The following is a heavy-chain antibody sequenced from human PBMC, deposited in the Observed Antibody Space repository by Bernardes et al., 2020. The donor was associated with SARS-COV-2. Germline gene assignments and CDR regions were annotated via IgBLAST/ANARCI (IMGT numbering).Heavy chain of an antibody. V-gene: IGHV3-74*01. D-gene: IGHD6-19*01. CDR1: GFTFSQYW. CDR3: ARPLIPEFGGYSSPFDD. J-gene: IGHJ4*02. CDR2: INIDGTST. Sequence: GGSLRLSCEVSGFTFSQYWMYWVRQAPGKGLLWVSRINIDGTSTSYADSVKGRFTISRDNAKNTLYLQMNSLRADDTAVYFCARPLIPEFGGYSSPFDDWGPGTRVTVSS.